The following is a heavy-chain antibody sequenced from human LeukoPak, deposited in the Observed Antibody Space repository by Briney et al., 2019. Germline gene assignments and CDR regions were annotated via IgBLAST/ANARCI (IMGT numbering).Heavy chain of an antibody. V-gene: IGHV4-39*07. CDR1: GASVNSGSYY. D-gene: IGHD3-3*01. CDR2: IYYSGST. J-gene: IGHJ5*02. Sequence: SETLSLTCTVSGASVNSGSYYWGWIRQPPGKGLEWIAIIYYSGSTYYNPSLRSRVTISIDTSKNQFSLQLSSVTAADTAVYYCARASYYDFWSGSNWFDPWGQGTLVTVSS. CDR3: ARASYYDFWSGSNWFDP.